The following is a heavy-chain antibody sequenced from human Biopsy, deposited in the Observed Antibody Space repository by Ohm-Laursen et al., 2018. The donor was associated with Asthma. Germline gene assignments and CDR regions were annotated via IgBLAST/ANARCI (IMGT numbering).Heavy chain of an antibody. D-gene: IGHD1-26*01. CDR2: ISFDGSNK. CDR3: PKDVFPGWELRRGPDY. CDR1: GFTFSNYG. V-gene: IGHV3-30*18. J-gene: IGHJ4*02. Sequence: SLRLSCTASGFTFSNYGMHWVRQAPGKGLEWVAVISFDGSNKDYADSVKGRFTISRVNSKNTLHLEMNSLRVEDTAVYYCPKDVFPGWELRRGPDYWGQGTLVTVSS.